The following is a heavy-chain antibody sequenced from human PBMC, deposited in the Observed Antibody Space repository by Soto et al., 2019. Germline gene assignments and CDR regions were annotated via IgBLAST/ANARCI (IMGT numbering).Heavy chain of an antibody. CDR1: GLTLSDYY. CDR2: SSSNTKMI. D-gene: IGHD3-10*01. CDR3: ADSGPITADDTSVYRKYGFSL. J-gene: IGHJ3*01. Sequence: PGGSLRLSCVASGLTLSDYYMPCLRQAPGMGLEGVAYSSSNTKMIFYPDSVNGRFTISMDNAKNALFLEMSGLRVEDTATYYCADSGPITADDTSVYRKYGFSLWGQGTKVTV. V-gene: IGHV3-11*01.